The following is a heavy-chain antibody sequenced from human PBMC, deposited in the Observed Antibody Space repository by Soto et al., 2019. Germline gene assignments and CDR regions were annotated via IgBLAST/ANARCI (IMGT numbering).Heavy chain of an antibody. D-gene: IGHD6-6*01. CDR3: ATSLSTIAARPDY. Sequence: QVQLVQSGAEVKKPGASVKVSCTSSGDTFTDYFIHWVRQAPGQGLEWMGYINPNTGGTNYAQKFQGRVTMARDTSITSAYMELSWLTSDDTAVYYCATSLSTIAARPDYWGQGTLVTVSS. V-gene: IGHV1-2*02. CDR1: GDTFTDYF. CDR2: INPNTGGT. J-gene: IGHJ4*02.